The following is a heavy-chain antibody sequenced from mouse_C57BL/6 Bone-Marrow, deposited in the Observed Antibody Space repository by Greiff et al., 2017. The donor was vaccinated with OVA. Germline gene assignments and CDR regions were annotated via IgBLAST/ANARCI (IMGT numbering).Heavy chain of an antibody. J-gene: IGHJ1*03. CDR2: ISDGGSYT. CDR3: ARDDGFLYWYFDV. V-gene: IGHV5-4*01. CDR1: GFTFSSYA. Sequence: EVQGVESGGGLVKPGGSLKLSCAASGFTFSSYAMSWVRQTPEKGLEWVATISDGGSYTYYPDNVKGRFTISRDNAKNNLYLQMSHLKSEDTAMYYCARDDGFLYWYFDVWGTGTTVTVSS. D-gene: IGHD2-3*01.